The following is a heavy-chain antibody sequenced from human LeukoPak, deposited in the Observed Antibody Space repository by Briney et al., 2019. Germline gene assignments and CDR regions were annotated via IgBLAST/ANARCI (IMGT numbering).Heavy chain of an antibody. CDR3: AKDLFPNRHDALHI. V-gene: IGHV3-21*04. D-gene: IGHD2/OR15-2a*01. CDR2: ISSSSISI. Sequence: GGSLRLSCAASGFTFSSYTMDWVRQAPGKGLEWVSSISSSSISIYYADSVKGRFTIFRDNAKNSLYLQMNSLRAEDTAVYYCAKDLFPNRHDALHIWGQGTMVTVSS. CDR1: GFTFSSYT. J-gene: IGHJ3*02.